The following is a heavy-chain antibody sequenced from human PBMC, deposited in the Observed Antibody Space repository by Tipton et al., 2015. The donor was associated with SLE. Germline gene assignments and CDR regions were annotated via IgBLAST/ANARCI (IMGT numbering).Heavy chain of an antibody. CDR3: ARDPYYGDYHYGMDV. J-gene: IGHJ6*02. CDR2: IYSGGST. D-gene: IGHD4-17*01. V-gene: IGHV3-53*05. CDR1: GFTFSSYW. Sequence: GSLRLSCAASGFTFSSYWMSWVRQAPGKGLAWVSVIYSGGSTYYADSVKGRFTISRDNSKNTLYLQMNSLRAEDTAVYYCARDPYYGDYHYGMDVWGQGTTVTVSS.